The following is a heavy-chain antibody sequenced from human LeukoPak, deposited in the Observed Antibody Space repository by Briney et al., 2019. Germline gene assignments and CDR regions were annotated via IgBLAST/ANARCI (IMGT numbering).Heavy chain of an antibody. V-gene: IGHV3-9*01. Sequence: PGGSLRLSCAASGFTFNDHAMYWVRQAPGKGLEWVSGINWNSDNIGYADSVEGRFTISGDDAKNSLFLQMNSLRTEDTALYYCARASYYYDTTGLGAVDIWGQGTMVTVSS. CDR3: ARASYYYDTTGLGAVDI. CDR2: INWNSDNI. CDR1: GFTFNDHA. J-gene: IGHJ3*02. D-gene: IGHD3-22*01.